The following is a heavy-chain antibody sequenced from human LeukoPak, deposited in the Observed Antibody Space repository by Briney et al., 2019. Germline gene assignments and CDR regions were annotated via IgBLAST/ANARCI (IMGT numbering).Heavy chain of an antibody. CDR2: IYSGGST. Sequence: PGGSLRLSCAASGFTVSSNYMSWVRQAPGKGLEWVSVIYSGGSTYYADSVKGRFTISRDNAKNSLYLQMNSLRAEDTAVYYCARWSTFDYWGQGTLVTVSS. CDR3: ARWSTFDY. V-gene: IGHV3-53*01. CDR1: GFTVSSNY. J-gene: IGHJ4*02.